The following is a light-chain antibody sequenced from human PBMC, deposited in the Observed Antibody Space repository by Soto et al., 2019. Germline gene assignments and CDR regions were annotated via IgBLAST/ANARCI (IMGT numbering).Light chain of an antibody. Sequence: ELVMTQSPAVLSVSPGERATLSCRASQNIRFNLAWYQQEPGQAPRLLIYGASSRATGVPDRFSGSGSGTDFTLSIRRLEPEDFAVYYCQHYGFSLITFGQGTRLEIK. CDR3: QHYGFSLIT. V-gene: IGKV3-20*01. CDR2: GAS. CDR1: QNIRFN. J-gene: IGKJ5*01.